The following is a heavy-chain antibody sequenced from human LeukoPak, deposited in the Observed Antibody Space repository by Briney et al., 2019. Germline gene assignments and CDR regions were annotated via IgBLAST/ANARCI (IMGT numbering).Heavy chain of an antibody. CDR1: GFTFSSYG. CDR3: AKDRITFGGVIVDY. V-gene: IGHV3-23*01. D-gene: IGHD3-16*02. J-gene: IGHJ4*02. CDR2: ISGSGGST. Sequence: GGSLRLSCAASGFTFSSYGMGWVRQAPGKGLEWVSAISGSGGSTYYADSVKGRFTISRDNSKNTLYLQMNSLRAEDTAVYYCAKDRITFGGVIVDYWGQGTLVTVSS.